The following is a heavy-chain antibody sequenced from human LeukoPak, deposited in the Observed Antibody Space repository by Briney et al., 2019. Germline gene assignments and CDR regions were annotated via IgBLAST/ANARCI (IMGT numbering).Heavy chain of an antibody. CDR3: ARDGSGIWSGYFDYYYYGMDV. J-gene: IGHJ6*02. D-gene: IGHD3-3*01. CDR1: GFTFSDYY. CDR2: ISSSGSTI. Sequence: GGSLRLSCAASGFTFSDYYMSWIRQAPGKGLEWVSYISSSGSTIYYADSVKGRFTISRDSAKNSLYLQMNSLRAEDTAVYYCARDGSGIWSGYFDYYYYGMDVWGQGTTVTVSS. V-gene: IGHV3-11*01.